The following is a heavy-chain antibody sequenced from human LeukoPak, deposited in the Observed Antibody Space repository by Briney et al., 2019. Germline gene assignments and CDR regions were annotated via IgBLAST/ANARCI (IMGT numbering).Heavy chain of an antibody. CDR2: IYYSGST. V-gene: IGHV4-39*07. Sequence: PSETLSLTCTVSGGSISSSSYYWGWIRQPPGKGLEWIGRIYYSGSTYYNPSLKSRVTISVDTSKNQFSLKLSSVTAADTAVYYCARRRRGTSYGSGRNTRNWFDPWGQGTLVTVSS. CDR1: GGSISSSSYY. J-gene: IGHJ5*02. CDR3: ARRRRGTSYGSGRNTRNWFDP. D-gene: IGHD3-10*01.